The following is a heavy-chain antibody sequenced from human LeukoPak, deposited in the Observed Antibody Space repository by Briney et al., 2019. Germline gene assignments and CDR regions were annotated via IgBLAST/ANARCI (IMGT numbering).Heavy chain of an antibody. D-gene: IGHD1-26*01. Sequence: SETLSLTCTVSGGSISSYYWSWIRQPPGKGLEWIGYIYYSGSTNYNPSLKSRVTISVDTSKNQFSLKLSSVTAADTAVYYCARFYSGSTMYYFDYWGQGTLVTVSS. CDR2: IYYSGST. CDR3: ARFYSGSTMYYFDY. CDR1: GGSISSYY. V-gene: IGHV4-59*12. J-gene: IGHJ4*02.